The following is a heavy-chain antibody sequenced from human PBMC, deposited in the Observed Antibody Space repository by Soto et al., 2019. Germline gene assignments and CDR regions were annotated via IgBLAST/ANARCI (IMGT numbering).Heavy chain of an antibody. CDR3: ARSGRGRVSVGVDFWSGYPSYYYYYMDV. J-gene: IGHJ6*03. D-gene: IGHD3-3*01. CDR2: INAGNGNT. Sequence: ASVKVSCTASGYTFTSYAMHWVRQAPGQRLEWMGWINAGNGNTKYSQKFQGRVTITRDTSASTAYMELSSLRSEDTAVYYCARSGRGRVSVGVDFWSGYPSYYYYYMDVWGKGTTVTVSS. V-gene: IGHV1-3*01. CDR1: GYTFTSYA.